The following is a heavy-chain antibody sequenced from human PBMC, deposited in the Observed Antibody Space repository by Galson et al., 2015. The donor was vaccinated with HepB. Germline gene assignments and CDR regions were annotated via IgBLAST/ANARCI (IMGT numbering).Heavy chain of an antibody. CDR2: INPSGGST. Sequence: SVKVSCKASGYTFTSYYMHWVRQAPGQGLEWMGIINPSGGSTSYAQKLMGRVTRTRDTSTSTVYMELSSLRSEDTAVYYCARDGTFYYYGSGSYSYYYYGMDVWGQGTTVIVSS. J-gene: IGHJ6*02. V-gene: IGHV1-46*04. CDR1: GYTFTSYY. D-gene: IGHD3-10*01. CDR3: ARDGTFYYYGSGSYSYYYYGMDV.